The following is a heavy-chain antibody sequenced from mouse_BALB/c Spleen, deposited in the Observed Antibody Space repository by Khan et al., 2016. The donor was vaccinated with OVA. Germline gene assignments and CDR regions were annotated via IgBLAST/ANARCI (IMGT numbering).Heavy chain of an antibody. J-gene: IGHJ4*01. V-gene: IGHV2-3*01. D-gene: IGHD2-13*01. CDR1: GFSLTSYG. Sequence: QVQLQQSGPGLVAPSQSLSITCTVSGFSLTSYGVNWVRQPPGKGLEWLGVIWGDGSTNYHSALIYSLIISKDNSKSPVFLKMNSLQTDDTATYYCAKLTPDYYSMDYWGQGASVTVSS. CDR2: IWGDGST. CDR3: AKLTPDYYSMDY.